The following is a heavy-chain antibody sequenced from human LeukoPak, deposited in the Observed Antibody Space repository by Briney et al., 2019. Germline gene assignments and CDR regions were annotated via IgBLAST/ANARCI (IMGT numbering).Heavy chain of an antibody. J-gene: IGHJ4*02. CDR2: HNQNP. D-gene: IGHD3-9*01. CDR1: GASVSSGDYH. V-gene: IGHV4-61*08. CDR3: VTYFVNGGGRGH. Sequence: SGTLSLTCTVSGASVSSGDYHWSWVRQAPGKGLEWIGHNQNPSYNPSLKSRVVISIHTSRNQFSLTLNTVTAADTATYFCVTYFVNGGGRGHWGPGALVTVSS.